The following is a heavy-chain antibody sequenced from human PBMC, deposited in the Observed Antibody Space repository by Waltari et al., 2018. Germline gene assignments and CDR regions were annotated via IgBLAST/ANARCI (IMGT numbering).Heavy chain of an antibody. Sequence: QVQLQQWGAGLLKPSETLSLTCAVYGGSFSGYYWIWIRQPPGKGLELIGEINHSGSTNYNPSLKSRVTISVDTSKNQFSLKLSSVTAADTAVYYCARALRYHDAFEIWGQGTMVTVSS. J-gene: IGHJ3*02. V-gene: IGHV4-34*01. CDR1: GGSFSGYY. CDR2: INHSGST. D-gene: IGHD3-9*01. CDR3: ARALRYHDAFEI.